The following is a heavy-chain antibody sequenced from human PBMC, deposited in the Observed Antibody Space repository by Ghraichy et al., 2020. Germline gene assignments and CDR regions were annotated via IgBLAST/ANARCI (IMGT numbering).Heavy chain of an antibody. CDR3: ARGRYEWLAYYFDY. CDR2: INHSGST. V-gene: IGHV4-34*01. J-gene: IGHJ4*02. Sequence: SETLSLTCAVYGGSFSGYYWSWIRQPPGKGLEWIGEINHSGSTNYNPSLKSRVTISVDTSKNQFSLKLSSVTAADTAVYYCARGRYEWLAYYFDYWGQGTLVTVSS. D-gene: IGHD6-19*01. CDR1: GGSFSGYY.